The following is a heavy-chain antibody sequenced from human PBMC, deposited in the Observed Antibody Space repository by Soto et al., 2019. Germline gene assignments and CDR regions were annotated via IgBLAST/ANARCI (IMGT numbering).Heavy chain of an antibody. D-gene: IGHD1-1*01. CDR3: ANHFQPQYNDALDI. V-gene: IGHV3-30*18. Sequence: QVQLVESGGGVVQPGRSLRLSCAASGFTFSSYGMHWVRQAPGKGLEWVAVISYDGSNKYYADSVKGRFTISRDNSKNTLYLQMNSLRAEDTAVYYCANHFQPQYNDALDIWGQGTMVTVSS. J-gene: IGHJ3*02. CDR1: GFTFSSYG. CDR2: ISYDGSNK.